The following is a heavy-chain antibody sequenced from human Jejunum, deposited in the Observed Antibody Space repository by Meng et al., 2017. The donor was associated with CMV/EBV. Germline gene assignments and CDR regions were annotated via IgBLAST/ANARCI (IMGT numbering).Heavy chain of an antibody. J-gene: IGHJ4*02. CDR1: GFTFGDYG. D-gene: IGHD4-23*01. CDR3: ARDRGRVTLPDY. V-gene: IGHV3-49*04. Sequence: SGFTFGDYGVSWVRQAPGKGLEWVAFIRSGAYTGTTEYAASVKGRFTVSRDDSKNVAYLQMNSLKTDDTAIYFCARDRGRVTLPDYWGQGTLVTVSS. CDR2: IRSGAYTGTT.